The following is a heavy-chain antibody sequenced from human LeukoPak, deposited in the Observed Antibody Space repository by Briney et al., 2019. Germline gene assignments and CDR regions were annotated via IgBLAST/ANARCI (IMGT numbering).Heavy chain of an antibody. CDR1: GFTFSSYA. CDR3: ARVHDGTGYYHYFDS. Sequence: PGGSLRLSCAASGFTFSSYAMSWVRQAPGKGLEWVSAISGSGGSTYYADSVKGRFTISRDNSKNTLYLQMNNLRVEDTAMYYCARVHDGTGYYHYFDSWGQGTLVTVPS. V-gene: IGHV3-23*01. CDR2: ISGSGGST. J-gene: IGHJ4*02. D-gene: IGHD3-9*01.